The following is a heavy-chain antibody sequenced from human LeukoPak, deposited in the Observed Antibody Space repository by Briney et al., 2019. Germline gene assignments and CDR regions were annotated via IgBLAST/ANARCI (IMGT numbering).Heavy chain of an antibody. CDR3: ARDRVAARPGDY. D-gene: IGHD6-6*01. CDR1: GYTFTDYY. V-gene: IGHV1-2*02. Sequence: ASVKVSCKASGYTFTDYYMHWVRQAPGQGLEWMGWINPNSGGTNYAQKFQGRVTMTRDTSISTAYMELSRLRSDDTAVYYCARDRVAARPGDYWGQGTLVTVSS. CDR2: INPNSGGT. J-gene: IGHJ4*02.